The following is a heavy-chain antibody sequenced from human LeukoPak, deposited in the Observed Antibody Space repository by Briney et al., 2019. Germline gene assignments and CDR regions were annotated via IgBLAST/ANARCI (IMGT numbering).Heavy chain of an antibody. J-gene: IGHJ1*01. CDR1: GFTFSSYA. V-gene: IGHV3-30*02. CDR2: IRYDGNNK. CDR3: ARGGKIALAGTRSPQYFQH. Sequence: PGGSLRLSCAASGFTFSSYAMHWVRQAPGKGLEWVAFIRYDGNNKYYADSVKGRFTISRDNSKNTLYLQMNSLRAEDTAVYYCARGGKIALAGTRSPQYFQHWGQGTLVTVSS. D-gene: IGHD6-19*01.